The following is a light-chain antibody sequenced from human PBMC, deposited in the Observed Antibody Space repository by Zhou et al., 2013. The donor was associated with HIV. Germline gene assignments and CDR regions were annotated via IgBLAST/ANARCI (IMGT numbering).Light chain of an antibody. V-gene: IGKV3D-15*01. CDR3: QQYATLPRT. CDR2: GPS. Sequence: ETVVTQSPATLSVSPGERATLSCRTSQTIGSNLAWYQQKPGQAPRLLIYGPSTRATGVPDRFRGSGSGTDFTLTITRLEAEDFAVYYCQQYATLPRTFGQGTRLDI. CDR1: QTIGSN. J-gene: IGKJ5*01.